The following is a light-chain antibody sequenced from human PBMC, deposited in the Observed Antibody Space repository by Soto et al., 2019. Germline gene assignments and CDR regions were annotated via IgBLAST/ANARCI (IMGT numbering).Light chain of an antibody. CDR2: DAS. CDR3: QQYHRSSIT. J-gene: IGKJ5*01. Sequence: DIQMTQSTSTLSASVGDRVTITCRASQSLNNDLAWYQQKPGKAPNLLIYDASTLERGVPSRFSGTGSGTESTLAINSLQPDDFATYYCQQYHRSSITFGQGRRLEVK. CDR1: QSLNND. V-gene: IGKV1-5*01.